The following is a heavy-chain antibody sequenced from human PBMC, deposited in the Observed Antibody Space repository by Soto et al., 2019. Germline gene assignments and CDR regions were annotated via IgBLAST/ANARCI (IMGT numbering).Heavy chain of an antibody. D-gene: IGHD3-3*01. J-gene: IGHJ4*02. CDR3: AKTERTIFGVVTDY. CDR2: ISYDGSNK. CDR1: GFTFSSYG. V-gene: IGHV3-30*18. Sequence: QVQLVESGGGVVQPGRSLRLSCAASGFTFSSYGMHWVRQAPGKGLEWVAVISYDGSNKYYADSVKGRFTISRDNSKNTLYLQMNSLRAEDTAVYYCAKTERTIFGVVTDYWGQGTLVTVSS.